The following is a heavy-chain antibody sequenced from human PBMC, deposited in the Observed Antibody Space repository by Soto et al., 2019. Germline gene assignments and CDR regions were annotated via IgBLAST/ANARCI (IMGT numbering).Heavy chain of an antibody. Sequence: PSETLSLTCAVSGGSISSYYWSWIRQPPGKGLEWIGYIYYSGSTNYNPSLKSRVTISVDTSKNQFSLKLTSVTAADTAVYYCARSRYTSGWWTPPFDYWGQGNLVTVSS. J-gene: IGHJ4*02. CDR1: GGSISSYY. D-gene: IGHD6-19*01. CDR3: ARSRYTSGWWTPPFDY. CDR2: IYYSGST. V-gene: IGHV4-59*01.